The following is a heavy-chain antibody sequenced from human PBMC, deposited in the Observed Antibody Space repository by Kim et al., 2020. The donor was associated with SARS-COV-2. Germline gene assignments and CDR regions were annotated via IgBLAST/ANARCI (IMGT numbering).Heavy chain of an antibody. D-gene: IGHD6-13*01. CDR3: VRYSRSWYPVVVGFDH. V-gene: IGHV4-39*01. CDR1: GGSISSSSYY. CDR2: IYYSGST. Sequence: SQTLSLTCTVSGGSISSSSYYWGWIRQPPGKGLEWIVSIYYSGSTYYNPSLKSRLTISVDTSKNQFSLKLSSVTAADTAVYYCVRYSRSWYPVVVGFDH. J-gene: IGHJ4*01.